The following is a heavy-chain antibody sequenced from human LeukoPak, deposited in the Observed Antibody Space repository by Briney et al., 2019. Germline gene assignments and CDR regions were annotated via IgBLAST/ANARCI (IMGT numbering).Heavy chain of an antibody. Sequence: TSETLSLTCTVSGGSISSYYWSWIRQPAGKGLEWIGRIYTSGSTNYNPSLKSRVTISVDTSKNQFSLKLSSVTAADTAVYYCARVNVVGYYYYYMDVWGKGTTVTVSS. J-gene: IGHJ6*03. CDR1: GGSISSYY. V-gene: IGHV4-4*07. CDR3: ARVNVVGYYYYYMDV. D-gene: IGHD2-2*01. CDR2: IYTSGST.